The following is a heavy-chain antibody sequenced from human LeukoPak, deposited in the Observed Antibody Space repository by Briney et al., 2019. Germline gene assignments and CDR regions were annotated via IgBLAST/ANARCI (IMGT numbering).Heavy chain of an antibody. D-gene: IGHD6-13*01. CDR2: IIPIFGTA. V-gene: IGHV1-69*13. CDR1: GGTFSSYA. CDR3: ASATLGYSSSWPENYYYYGMDV. Sequence: ASVKVSCKASGGTFSSYAISWVRQAPGQGLEWMGGIIPIFGTANYAQKFQGRVTITADESTSTAYMELSSLRSEDTAVYYCASATLGYSSSWPENYYYYGMDVWGQGTTVTVSS. J-gene: IGHJ6*02.